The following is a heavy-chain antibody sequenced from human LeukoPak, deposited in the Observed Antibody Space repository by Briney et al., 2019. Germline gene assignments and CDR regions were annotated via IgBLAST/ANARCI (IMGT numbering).Heavy chain of an antibody. D-gene: IGHD1-1*01. J-gene: IGHJ4*02. V-gene: IGHV3-33*06. CDR3: AKNHWTDRPARLSYFDY. Sequence: GGSLRLSCAASGFTISSYGMHWVRQAPGKGLEWVGVIWYDGSNKYYADSERRRFTISRDNSKNTLYLQMNSLRAEDTAVYYCAKNHWTDRPARLSYFDYWGQGSLVTVSS. CDR2: IWYDGSNK. CDR1: GFTISSYG.